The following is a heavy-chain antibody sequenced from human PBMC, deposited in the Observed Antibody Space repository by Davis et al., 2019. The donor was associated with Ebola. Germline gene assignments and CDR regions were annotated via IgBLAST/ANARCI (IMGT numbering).Heavy chain of an antibody. CDR3: ARLYSSGWSGGYSWFDP. J-gene: IGHJ5*02. CDR1: GGSFSGYY. CDR2: INHSGST. V-gene: IGHV4-34*01. D-gene: IGHD6-19*01. Sequence: MPSETLSLTCAVYGGSFSGYYWSWIRQPPGKGLEWIGEINHSGSTNYNPSLKSRVTISVDTSKNQFSLKLSSVTAADTAVYYCARLYSSGWSGGYSWFDPWGQGTLVTVSS.